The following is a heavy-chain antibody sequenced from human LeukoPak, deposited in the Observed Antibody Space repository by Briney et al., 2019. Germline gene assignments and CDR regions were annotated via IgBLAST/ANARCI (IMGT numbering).Heavy chain of an antibody. J-gene: IGHJ6*03. CDR1: GYTFTGYY. D-gene: IGHD6-19*01. Sequence: ASVKSSCKASGYTFTGYYMHWVRQAPGQRVEWMGWINPNSGGTNDAQKFQGRVTMTRDTSISTAYMELSRLRSDDTAVYYCARAIAVAGVSYYYYYYMDVWGKGTTVTVSS. V-gene: IGHV1-2*02. CDR3: ARAIAVAGVSYYYYYYMDV. CDR2: INPNSGGT.